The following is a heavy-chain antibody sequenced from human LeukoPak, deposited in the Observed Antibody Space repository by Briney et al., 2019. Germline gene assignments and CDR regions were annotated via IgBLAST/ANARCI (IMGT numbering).Heavy chain of an antibody. D-gene: IGHD3-9*01. V-gene: IGHV4-59*01. Sequence: SETLSLTCTVSGGSISSYYWSWIRQPPGKGLEWIGYIYYSGSTNYNPSLKSRVTISVDTSKNQFSLKLSSVTAADTAVYYCARGGRYFDWLFDFDYWGQGTLVTVSS. CDR3: ARGGRYFDWLFDFDY. J-gene: IGHJ4*02. CDR1: GGSISSYY. CDR2: IYYSGST.